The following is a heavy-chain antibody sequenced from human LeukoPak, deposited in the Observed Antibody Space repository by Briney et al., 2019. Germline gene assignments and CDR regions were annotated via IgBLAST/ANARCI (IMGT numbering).Heavy chain of an antibody. D-gene: IGHD1-26*01. J-gene: IGHJ4*02. Sequence: ASVKVSCKASGYTFTSYAMHWVRQAPGQRLEWMGWINAGNGNTKYSQKFQGRVTITRDTSASTAYMELSSLRSEDTAVYYCARALFYSGSYFGYWGQGTPVTVSS. V-gene: IGHV1-3*01. CDR2: INAGNGNT. CDR1: GYTFTSYA. CDR3: ARALFYSGSYFGY.